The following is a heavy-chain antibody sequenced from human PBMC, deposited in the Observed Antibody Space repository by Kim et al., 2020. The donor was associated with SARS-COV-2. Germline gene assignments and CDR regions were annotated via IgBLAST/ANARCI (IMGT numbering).Heavy chain of an antibody. CDR2: IYPGDSDT. V-gene: IGHV5-51*01. CDR1: GYSFTSYW. J-gene: IGHJ3*02. CDR3: ASADEYSGYDYYAFDI. D-gene: IGHD5-12*01. Sequence: GESLKISCKGSGYSFTSYWIGWVRQMPGKGLEWMGIIYPGDSDTRYSPSFQGQVTISADKSISTAYLQWSSLKASDTAMYYCASADEYSGYDYYAFDIWGQGKMVTVSS.